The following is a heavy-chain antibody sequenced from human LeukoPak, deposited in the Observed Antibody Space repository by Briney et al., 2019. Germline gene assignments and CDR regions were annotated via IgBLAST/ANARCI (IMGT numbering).Heavy chain of an antibody. Sequence: SETLSLTCAVYGGYIISRKWRRRVRQPPGKGLEWIGEIYHSGGTTNYNPSLKSRVTISVDKSKNQFSLQLSSVTAADTAVYYCARFTGDYYDSMEIAFDIWGQGTKVTVSS. V-gene: IGHV4-4*02. CDR2: IYHSGGTT. CDR1: GGYIISRKW. CDR3: ARFTGDYYDSMEIAFDI. D-gene: IGHD3-22*01. J-gene: IGHJ3*02.